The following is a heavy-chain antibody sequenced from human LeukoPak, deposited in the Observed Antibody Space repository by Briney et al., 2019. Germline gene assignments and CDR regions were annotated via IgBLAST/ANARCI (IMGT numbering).Heavy chain of an antibody. V-gene: IGHV3-21*01. CDR2: ISSSSSYI. CDR3: AILGTVPVTTPYMDV. J-gene: IGHJ6*03. CDR1: GFTFSSYS. D-gene: IGHD4-17*01. Sequence: GGSLRLSCAASGFTFSSYSMNWVRQAPGKGLEWVSSISSSSSYIYYADSVKGRFTISRDNAKNSLYLQMNSLRAEDTAVYYCAILGTVPVTTPYMDVWGKGTTVTISS.